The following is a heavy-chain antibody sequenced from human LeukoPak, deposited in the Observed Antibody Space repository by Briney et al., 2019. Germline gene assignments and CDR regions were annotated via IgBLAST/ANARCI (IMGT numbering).Heavy chain of an antibody. J-gene: IGHJ5*02. CDR1: GYTFTRYY. CDR2: INPSGGST. D-gene: IGHD6-19*01. Sequence: ASVKVSCKASGYTFTRYYMHWVGQAPGQGLEGMGIINPSGGSTSYAQKFQGRVTMTRDTSTSTVYMELSSLRSEDTAVYYCARDQERSGWYGWFDPWGQGTLVTVSS. CDR3: ARDQERSGWYGWFDP. V-gene: IGHV1-46*01.